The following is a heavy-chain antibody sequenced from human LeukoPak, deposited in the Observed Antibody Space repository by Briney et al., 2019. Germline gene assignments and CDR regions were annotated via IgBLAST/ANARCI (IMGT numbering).Heavy chain of an antibody. CDR2: IYYSGST. J-gene: IGHJ4*02. D-gene: IGHD3/OR15-3a*01. CDR3: ARRTGYYDGFDY. Sequence: KPSETLSLTCTVSGGSISSYYRSWIRQPPGKGLEWIGYIYYSGSTNYNPSLKSRVTISVDTSKNQFSLKLSSVTGADTAVYYCARRTGYYDGFDYWGQGTLVTVSS. CDR1: GGSISSYY. V-gene: IGHV4-59*01.